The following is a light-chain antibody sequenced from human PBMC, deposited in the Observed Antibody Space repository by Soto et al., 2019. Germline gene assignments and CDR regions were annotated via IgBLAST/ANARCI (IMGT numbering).Light chain of an antibody. V-gene: IGLV1-44*01. CDR1: SSNVGSDI. J-gene: IGLJ3*02. Sequence: QAVVTQPPSASGTPGQRVTISCSGSSSNVGSDIVNWYQQLPGTAPKLLIYSNNQRPSGVPDRFSGSKSGTSASLAISGLQSDDEADYYCAAWDGSLNGWVFGGGTKVTVL. CDR2: SNN. CDR3: AAWDGSLNGWV.